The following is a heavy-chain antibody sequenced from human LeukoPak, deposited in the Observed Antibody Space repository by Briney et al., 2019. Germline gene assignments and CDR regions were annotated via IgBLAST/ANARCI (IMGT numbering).Heavy chain of an antibody. CDR3: ARVLIKGYGGPDYYYYGMDV. CDR2: INPNSGGT. Sequence: ASVKVSCKASGYTFTGYYMHWVRQAPGQGLEWMGWINPNSGGTNYAQKFQGRVTMTRDTSISTAYMELSRLRSDDTAVYYCARVLIKGYGGPDYYYYGMDVWGQGTTVSVSS. V-gene: IGHV1-2*02. J-gene: IGHJ6*02. D-gene: IGHD5-12*01. CDR1: GYTFTGYY.